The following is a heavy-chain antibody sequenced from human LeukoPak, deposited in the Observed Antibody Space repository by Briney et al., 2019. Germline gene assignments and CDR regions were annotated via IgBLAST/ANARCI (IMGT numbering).Heavy chain of an antibody. CDR3: AKGQYYYASSGYYYGY. Sequence: GRSLRLSCAASGFTFDDYAMHWVRQAPGKGLEWVSGISWNSGSIGYADSVKGRFTISRDNAKNSLYLQMNSLRAEDTALYYCAKGQYYYASSGYYYGYWGQGTLVTVSS. V-gene: IGHV3-9*01. CDR1: GFTFDDYA. D-gene: IGHD3-22*01. J-gene: IGHJ4*02. CDR2: ISWNSGSI.